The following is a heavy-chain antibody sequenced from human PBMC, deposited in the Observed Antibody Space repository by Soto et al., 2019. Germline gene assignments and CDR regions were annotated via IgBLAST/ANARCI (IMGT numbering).Heavy chain of an antibody. CDR2: VLVDGRTQ. CDR3: VRGPLHGAFDI. CDR1: GFSFSSSS. J-gene: IGHJ3*02. D-gene: IGHD4-4*01. V-gene: IGHV3-30-3*01. Sequence: QVQLVESGGGVVQPGGSLRLSCEASGFSFSSSSMHWVRQAPDRGLEWVAHVLVDGRTQFYADSVKGRFYISRDNSKNTVYLHMSSLRTEDTAMFYFVRGPLHGAFDIWGQGTMVTVSS.